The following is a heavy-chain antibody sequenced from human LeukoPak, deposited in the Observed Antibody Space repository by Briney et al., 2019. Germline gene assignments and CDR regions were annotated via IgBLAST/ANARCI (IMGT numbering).Heavy chain of an antibody. CDR3: ARGQKYRNGYTVTELGSGYFAY. J-gene: IGHJ4*02. Sequence: SETLSLTCSVSGGSISSYYWNWIRQTPGRGLEWIGYIYYSGRTNYNPSLKSRVTISIDTSKNQFSLTLSSVTTADAAVYYCARGQKYRNGYTVTELGSGYFAYWGQGTLVTVSS. D-gene: IGHD5-18*01. V-gene: IGHV4-59*01. CDR1: GGSISSYY. CDR2: IYYSGRT.